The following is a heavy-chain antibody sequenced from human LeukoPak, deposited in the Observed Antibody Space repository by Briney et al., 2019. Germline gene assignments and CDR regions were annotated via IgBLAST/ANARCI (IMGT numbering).Heavy chain of an antibody. CDR2: IRQDGSAR. CDR1: GFTLSHYW. D-gene: IGHD6-19*01. J-gene: IGHJ4*02. V-gene: IGHV3-7*01. CDR3: ARIGWPSNGGWYFGQ. Sequence: GGSLRLSCAGSGFTLSHYWMSWVRQAPGKGLEWVANIRQDGSARSYVDSVKGRFTISRDNAKDSLFLQLDSLRADDTAVYYCARIGWPSNGGWYFGQWGQGTLVTVSS.